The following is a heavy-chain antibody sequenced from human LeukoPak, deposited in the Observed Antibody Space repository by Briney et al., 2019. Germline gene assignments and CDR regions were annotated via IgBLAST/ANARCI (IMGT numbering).Heavy chain of an antibody. CDR2: IYYSGST. Sequence: SETLSLTCTVSGGSISSYYWSWIRQPPGKGLEWIGYIYYSGSTNYNPSLKSRVTISVDTSKNQFSLKLSSVTAADTAVYYCARDEKYYNILTGYTYNWFDPWGQGTLVTVSS. D-gene: IGHD3-9*01. J-gene: IGHJ5*02. CDR1: GGSISSYY. V-gene: IGHV4-59*01. CDR3: ARDEKYYNILTGYTYNWFDP.